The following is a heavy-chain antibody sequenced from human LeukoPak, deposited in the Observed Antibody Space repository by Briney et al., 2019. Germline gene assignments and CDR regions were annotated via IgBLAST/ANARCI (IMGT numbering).Heavy chain of an antibody. CDR2: LNPKTGVT. V-gene: IGHV1-2*02. CDR1: GYTFTNYY. D-gene: IGHD4-17*01. Sequence: ASVKVSCKASGYTFTNYYMHWVRQAPGQGLEWMGWLNPKTGVTDYAQKSQGRVTLSRDTSISTAYMELSRLRSDDTALYYCATVHMTTVTNDVRDACDMWGQGTMVTVSS. J-gene: IGHJ3*02. CDR3: ATVHMTTVTNDVRDACDM.